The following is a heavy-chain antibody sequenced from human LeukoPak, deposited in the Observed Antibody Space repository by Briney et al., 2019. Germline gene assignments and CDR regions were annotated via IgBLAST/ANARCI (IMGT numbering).Heavy chain of an antibody. Sequence: GGSLRLSCVASGFTLSGLWMHWVRQAPGKGLEWVSRMNSGGSTTTYADSVKGRFTISRDNAKNSLYLQMNSLRAEDTALYYCARIEWEGATPRLDYWGQGILVTVSS. CDR1: GFTLSGLW. CDR2: MNSGGSTT. J-gene: IGHJ4*02. D-gene: IGHD1-26*01. V-gene: IGHV3-74*01. CDR3: ARIEWEGATPRLDY.